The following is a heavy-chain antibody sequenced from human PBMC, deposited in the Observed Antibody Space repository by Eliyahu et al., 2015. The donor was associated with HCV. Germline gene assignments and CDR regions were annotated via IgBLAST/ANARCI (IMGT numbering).Heavy chain of an antibody. J-gene: IGHJ4*02. CDR3: AKGGIMITFGGVIVPYFDY. CDR1: GFTFSSYA. Sequence: EVQLLESGGGLVQPGGSLRLSCAASGFTFSSYAMSWVRQAPGKGLEWVSAISGSGGSTYYADSVKGRFTISRDNSKNTLYLQMNSLRAEDTAVYYCAKGGIMITFGGVIVPYFDYWGQGTLVTVSS. CDR2: ISGSGGST. D-gene: IGHD3-16*02. V-gene: IGHV3-23*01.